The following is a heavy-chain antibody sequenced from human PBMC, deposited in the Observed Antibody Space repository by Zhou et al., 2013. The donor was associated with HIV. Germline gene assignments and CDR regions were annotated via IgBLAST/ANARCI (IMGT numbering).Heavy chain of an antibody. CDR2: IIPIFGTT. D-gene: IGHD1-26*01. CDR3: ATVGEVGAAFDS. J-gene: IGHJ4*02. V-gene: IGHV1-69*13. Sequence: QVQLVQSGAEVKKPGSSVTVSCKSSGGTFSTYGVSWVRQAPGQGLEWMGRIIPIFGTTKYAQMFQGRLTITADESTSTAYMELRSLTSEDTAVYYCATVGEVGAAFDSWGQGTLVTVSS. CDR1: GGTFSTYG.